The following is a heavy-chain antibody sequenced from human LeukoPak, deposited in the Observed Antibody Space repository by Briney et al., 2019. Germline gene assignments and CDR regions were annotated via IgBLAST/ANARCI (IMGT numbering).Heavy chain of an antibody. J-gene: IGHJ4*02. Sequence: GGSLRLSCAASGFTFSTYAMHWVRQAPGKGLEWVSYISSSSSYTNYADSVKGRFTISRDNAKNSLYLQMNSLRAEDTAVYYCARTRADYYGSGSYYNYFDYWGQGTLVTVSS. CDR2: ISSSSSYT. V-gene: IGHV3-21*05. CDR3: ARTRADYYGSGSYYNYFDY. D-gene: IGHD3-10*01. CDR1: GFTFSTYA.